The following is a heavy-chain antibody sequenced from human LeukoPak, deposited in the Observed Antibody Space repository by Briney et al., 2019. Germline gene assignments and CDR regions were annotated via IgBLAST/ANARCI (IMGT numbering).Heavy chain of an antibody. D-gene: IGHD4-17*01. CDR3: ARVDTPTV. CDR1: GFTFTTCA. V-gene: IGHV3-23*05. Sequence: GGSLRLSCAASGFTFTTCAMNWVRQAPGKGLEWVSAIDDSATSTYYAESVKGRFTISRDNSKNTLYLQMNRLRSEDTAVYYCARVDTPTVWGGEALVTVS. CDR2: IDDSATST. J-gene: IGHJ4*02.